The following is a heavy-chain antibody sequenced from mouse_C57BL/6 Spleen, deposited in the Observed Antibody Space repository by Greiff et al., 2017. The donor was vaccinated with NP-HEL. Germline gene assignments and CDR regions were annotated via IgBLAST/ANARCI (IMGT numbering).Heavy chain of an antibody. V-gene: IGHV1-42*01. CDR3: ARDYYGSSYGYFDY. CDR2: INPSTGGT. D-gene: IGHD1-1*01. CDR1: GYSFTGYY. Sequence: VQLQQSGPELVKPGASVKISCKASGYSFTGYYMNWVKQSPEKSLEWIGEINPSTGGTTYNQKFKAKATLTVDKSSSTAYMQLKSLTSEDSAVYYCARDYYGSSYGYFDYWGQGTTLTVSS. J-gene: IGHJ2*01.